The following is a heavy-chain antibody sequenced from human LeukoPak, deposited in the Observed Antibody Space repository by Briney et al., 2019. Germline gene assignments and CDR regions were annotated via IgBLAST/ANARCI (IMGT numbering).Heavy chain of an antibody. CDR3: ARGSGYYDTGSFSFVDN. Sequence: SQTLSLTCAISGDSVSSDSAAWNWIRQSPSRGLEWLGGTYYRSQWYIDYAVSVKTRITINPDTSRNQFSLELKSVTPEDTGVYYCARGSGYYDTGSFSFVDNWGQGTLVTVSS. V-gene: IGHV6-1*01. J-gene: IGHJ4*02. CDR2: TYYRSQWYI. CDR1: GDSVSSDSAA. D-gene: IGHD3-22*01.